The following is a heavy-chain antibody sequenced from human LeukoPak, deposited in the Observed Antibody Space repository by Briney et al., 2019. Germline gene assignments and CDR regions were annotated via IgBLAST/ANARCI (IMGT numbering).Heavy chain of an antibody. J-gene: IGHJ6*02. CDR3: AREPRATVVPAASYYYYGMDV. V-gene: IGHV1-2*02. CDR2: LNPNSGGT. CDR1: GYSFTAFY. D-gene: IGHD2-2*01. Sequence: ASVNVSCKASGYSFTAFYIHWVRQAPGQGLHWMGSLNPNSGGTNYAQKFQGRVTMTRDTSISTAYKELSRLRSDDTAVYYCAREPRATVVPAASYYYYGMDVWGQGTTVTVSS.